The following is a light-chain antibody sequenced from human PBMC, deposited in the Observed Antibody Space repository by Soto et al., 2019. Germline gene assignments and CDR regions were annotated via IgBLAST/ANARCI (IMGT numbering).Light chain of an antibody. CDR1: QNINDW. Sequence: DIQMTQSPSTLSASVGDRVTITCRASQNINDWVAWYQQKRGRAPKLLIFDASTLESAVPSRFRGSGSGTEFTLTISSLQPDDFATYYCQHYNLYPYTFGHGTKLAMK. J-gene: IGKJ2*01. V-gene: IGKV1-5*01. CDR3: QHYNLYPYT. CDR2: DAS.